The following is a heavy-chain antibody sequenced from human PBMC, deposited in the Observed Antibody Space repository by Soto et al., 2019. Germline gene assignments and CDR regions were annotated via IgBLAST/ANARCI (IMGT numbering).Heavy chain of an antibody. Sequence: ASVKVSCKASGYTFTGYYMHWVRQAPGQGLEWMGWINPNSGGTNYAQKFQGRVTMTRDTSISTVYMELSRLRSDDTAVYYCARSTGTTYYFDYWGQGTLVTVSS. CDR3: ARSTGTTYYFDY. D-gene: IGHD1-7*01. J-gene: IGHJ4*02. CDR2: INPNSGGT. V-gene: IGHV1-2*02. CDR1: GYTFTGYY.